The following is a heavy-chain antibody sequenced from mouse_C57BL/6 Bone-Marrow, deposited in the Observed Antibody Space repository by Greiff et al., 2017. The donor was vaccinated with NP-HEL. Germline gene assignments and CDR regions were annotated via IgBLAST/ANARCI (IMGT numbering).Heavy chain of an antibody. CDR3: FYYYGSDY. D-gene: IGHD1-1*01. V-gene: IGHV1-82*01. J-gene: IGHJ2*01. CDR2: IYPGDGDT. CDR1: GYAFSSSW. Sequence: QVQLQQSGPELVKPGASVKISCKASGYAFSSSWMNWVKQRPGKGLEWIGRIYPGDGDTNYNGKFKGKATLTADKSSSTAYMQLSSLTSEDSAVYFCFYYYGSDYWGQGTTLTVSS.